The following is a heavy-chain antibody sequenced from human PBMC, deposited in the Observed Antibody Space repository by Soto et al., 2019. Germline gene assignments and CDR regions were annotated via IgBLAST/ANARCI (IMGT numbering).Heavy chain of an antibody. D-gene: IGHD2-8*01. CDR1: GGTFSSYA. J-gene: IGHJ4*02. Sequence: ASVKVSCKASGGTFSSYAISWVRQAPGQGLEWMGGIIPIFGTANYAQKFQGRVTITADESTSTAYMELSSLRSEDTAVYYCARPYPRSGNNGVCYTGFDYWGQGTLVTVSS. CDR2: IIPIFGTA. V-gene: IGHV1-69*13. CDR3: ARPYPRSGNNGVCYTGFDY.